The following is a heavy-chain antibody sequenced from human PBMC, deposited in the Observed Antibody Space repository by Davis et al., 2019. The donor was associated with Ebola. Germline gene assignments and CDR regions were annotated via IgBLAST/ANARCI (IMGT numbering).Heavy chain of an antibody. Sequence: GESLKISCAASGFTFSNAWMSWVRQAPGKGLEWVSSISSSSYIYYADSVKGRFTISRDNAKNSLYLQMNSLRAEDTAVYYCARADYWGQGTLVTVSS. CDR2: ISSSSYI. CDR3: ARADY. J-gene: IGHJ4*02. CDR1: GFTFSNAW. V-gene: IGHV3-69-1*01.